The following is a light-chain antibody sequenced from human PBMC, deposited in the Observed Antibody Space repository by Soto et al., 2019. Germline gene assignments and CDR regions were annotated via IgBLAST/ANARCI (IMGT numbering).Light chain of an antibody. CDR2: AVS. V-gene: IGKV3-20*01. J-gene: IGKJ1*01. Sequence: EIVLTQSPATLSLSPGERATLSCRVSQSVSSNYLAWYQQKPGQAPRPLIYAVSSRATGIPDRFSGSGSGTDFTLTISRLEPEDFAVYYCQQYGSSPRTFGQGTKVDIK. CDR3: QQYGSSPRT. CDR1: QSVSSNY.